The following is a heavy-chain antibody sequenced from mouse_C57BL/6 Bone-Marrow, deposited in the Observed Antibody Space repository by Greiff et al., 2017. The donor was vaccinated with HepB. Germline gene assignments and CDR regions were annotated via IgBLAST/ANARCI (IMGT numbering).Heavy chain of an antibody. J-gene: IGHJ2*01. D-gene: IGHD2-1*01. CDR3: ARESFYYGIDY. CDR2: ISDGGSYT. CDR1: GFTFSSYA. V-gene: IGHV5-4*01. Sequence: EVKLVESGGGLVKPGGSLKLSCAASGFTFSSYAMSWVRQTPEKRLEWVATISDGGSYTYYPDNVKGRFTISRDNAKNNLYLQMSHLKSEDTAMYYCARESFYYGIDYWGQGTTLTVSS.